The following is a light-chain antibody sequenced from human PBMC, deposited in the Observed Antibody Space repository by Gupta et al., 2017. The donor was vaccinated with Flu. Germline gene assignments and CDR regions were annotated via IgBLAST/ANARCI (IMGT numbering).Light chain of an antibody. Sequence: DIVMTQSPLSLPVTPGEPASISCRSSQSLLHSNGYIYLDWYLQKPGQSPQLLIYLGSNRASGVPDRFRGSGSGTDFTLKISRVEAEDVGVYYCMQALQTPYSFGQGTKLEIK. V-gene: IGKV2-28*01. CDR3: MQALQTPYS. J-gene: IGKJ2*03. CDR2: LGS. CDR1: QSLLHSNGYIY.